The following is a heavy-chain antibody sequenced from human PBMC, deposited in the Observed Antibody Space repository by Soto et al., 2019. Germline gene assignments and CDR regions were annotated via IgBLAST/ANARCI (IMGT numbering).Heavy chain of an antibody. Sequence: EVRLAESGGGLAQPGGSLRLSCAASGFTLRGYAMDWVRQAPGKGLEYVSGISSNGVGTYYANSVQGRFTISRDNSKNTVYLQMGSLRPEDMAVYYCARRARPDFYYMDVWGKGTTVTVSS. CDR2: ISSNGVGT. J-gene: IGHJ6*03. CDR1: GFTLRGYA. V-gene: IGHV3-64*01. CDR3: ARRARPDFYYMDV. D-gene: IGHD6-6*01.